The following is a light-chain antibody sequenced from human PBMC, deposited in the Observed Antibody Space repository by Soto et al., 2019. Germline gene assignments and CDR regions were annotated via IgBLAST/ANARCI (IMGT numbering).Light chain of an antibody. CDR2: GAS. CDR3: QQYGGSPRT. V-gene: IGKV3-20*01. CDR1: QSVSSY. J-gene: IGKJ1*01. Sequence: EIELTQSPATLPLSQGERATITCRASQSVSSYLAWYQQKPGQAPRLLIFGASNRATGIPDRFSGSGSGTDFTLTISRLEPEDFAVYHCQQYGGSPRTFGQGTKVDIK.